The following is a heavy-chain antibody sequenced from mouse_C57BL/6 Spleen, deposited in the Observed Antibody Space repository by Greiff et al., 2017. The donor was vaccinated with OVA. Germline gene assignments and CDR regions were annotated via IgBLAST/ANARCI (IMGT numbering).Heavy chain of an antibody. CDR2: ISSGSSNI. CDR3: ARVLYYSLYAMDY. J-gene: IGHJ4*01. CDR1: GFTFSDYG. D-gene: IGHD2-1*01. V-gene: IGHV5-17*01. Sequence: EVQLVESGGGLVQPGGSLKLSCAASGFTFSDYGMHWVRQAPEKGLEWVAYISSGSSNIYYADTVKGRVTISRDNAKNTLFLQMTSLRSEDTAMYYWARVLYYSLYAMDYWGQGTSVTVSS.